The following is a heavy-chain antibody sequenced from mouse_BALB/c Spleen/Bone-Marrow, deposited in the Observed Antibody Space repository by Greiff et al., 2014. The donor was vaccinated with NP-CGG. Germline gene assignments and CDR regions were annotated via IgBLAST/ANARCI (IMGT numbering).Heavy chain of an antibody. CDR3: ARRIDY. Sequence: EVQLEQSGPELVKPGASVKISCKASGYSFTSYWMHWVKQRPGKGLEWIGVINPSAGDTRLNQKFKDKATLTVDKSSSTAYMQHSSPTSYDSADYLYARRIDYWGQGTTLTVSS. CDR2: INPSAGDT. CDR1: GYSFTSYW. J-gene: IGHJ2*01. V-gene: IGHV1-42*01.